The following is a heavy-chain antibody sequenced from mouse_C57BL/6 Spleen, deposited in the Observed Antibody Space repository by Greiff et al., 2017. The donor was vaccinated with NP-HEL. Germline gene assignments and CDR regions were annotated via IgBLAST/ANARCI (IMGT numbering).Heavy chain of an antibody. CDR3: AREEDRDYFDY. D-gene: IGHD2-14*01. CDR1: GYTFTNYW. V-gene: IGHV1-63*01. J-gene: IGHJ2*01. CDR2: IYPGGGYT. Sequence: QVQLKESGAELVRPGTSVKMSCKASGYTFTNYWIGWAKQRPGHGLEWIGDIYPGGGYTNYNEKFKGKATLTADKSSSTAYMQFSSLTSEDSAIYYCAREEDRDYFDYWGQGTTLTVSS.